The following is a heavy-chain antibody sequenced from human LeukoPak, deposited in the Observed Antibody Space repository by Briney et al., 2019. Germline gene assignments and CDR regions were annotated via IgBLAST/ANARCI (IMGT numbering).Heavy chain of an antibody. D-gene: IGHD5-18*01. CDR2: IWYDGSNK. Sequence: GGSLRLSCAASGFTFSSYGMHWARQAPGKGLEWVAVIWYDGSNKYYAHSVKGRFTISRDNSKNTLYLRMNSLRAEDTAVYYCARNSGGGWIQPPGDYWGQGTLVTVSS. CDR3: ARNSGGGWIQPPGDY. J-gene: IGHJ4*02. V-gene: IGHV3-33*01. CDR1: GFTFSSYG.